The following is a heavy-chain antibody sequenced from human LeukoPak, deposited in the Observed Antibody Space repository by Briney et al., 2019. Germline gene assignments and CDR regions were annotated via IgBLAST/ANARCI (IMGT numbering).Heavy chain of an antibody. CDR3: ARVIYSGWEGELSD. CDR2: INSDGSTT. CDR1: GFTFSSYW. J-gene: IGHJ4*02. Sequence: GGSLRLSCAASGFTFSSYWMHWVRQAPGKGLVWVSRINSDGSTTSYADSVMGRFTISRDNAKNTLYLQMNSLRAEDTAVYYCARVIYSGWEGELSDWGQGTLVTISS. D-gene: IGHD6-19*01. V-gene: IGHV3-74*01.